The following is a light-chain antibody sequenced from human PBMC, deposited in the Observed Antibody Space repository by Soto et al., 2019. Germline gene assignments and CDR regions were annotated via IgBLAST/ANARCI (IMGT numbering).Light chain of an antibody. CDR1: SSNIGAGYD. Sequence: QAVVTQPPSVSGAPGQRVTISCTGSSSNIGAGYDLHWYQQFPGRAPKLLIYGFINRPSGVPDRFSGSKSGTSASLAITGLQAEDEADYYCQSYDSSLSGSVVIGGGTKVTVL. CDR2: GFI. J-gene: IGLJ2*01. V-gene: IGLV1-40*01. CDR3: QSYDSSLSGSVV.